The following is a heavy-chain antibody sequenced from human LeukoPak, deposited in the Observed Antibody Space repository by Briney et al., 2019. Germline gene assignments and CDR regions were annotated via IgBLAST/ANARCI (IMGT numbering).Heavy chain of an antibody. CDR1: GLTVSSNY. CDR3: ASPSSSSWSVGYFQH. CDR2: IYGGGST. D-gene: IGHD6-13*01. V-gene: IGHV3-53*04. J-gene: IGHJ1*01. Sequence: PGGSLRLSCAASGLTVSSNYMSWVRQAPGKGLEWVSVIYGGGSTYYADSVKGRFTISRHNSKNTLYLQMNSLRAEDTAVYYCASPSSSSWSVGYFQHWGQGTLVTVSS.